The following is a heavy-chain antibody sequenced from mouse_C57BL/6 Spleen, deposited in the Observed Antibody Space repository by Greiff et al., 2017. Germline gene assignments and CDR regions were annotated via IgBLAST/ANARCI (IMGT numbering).Heavy chain of an antibody. J-gene: IGHJ4*01. Sequence: VQLQQSGAELVRPGASVKLSCTASGFNIKDYYMHWVKQRPEQGLEWIGRIDPEDGDTEYAPKFQGKATMTADTSSSTAYMQLSSLTSEDSAVYYCAREASKGYAMDYWGQGTSVTVSS. V-gene: IGHV14-1*01. CDR2: IDPEDGDT. CDR1: GFNIKDYY. CDR3: AREASKGYAMDY.